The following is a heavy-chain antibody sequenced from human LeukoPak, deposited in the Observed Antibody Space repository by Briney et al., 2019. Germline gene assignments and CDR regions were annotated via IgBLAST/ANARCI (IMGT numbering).Heavy chain of an antibody. CDR2: INPSGGST. CDR3: ARSKFRASGSHPFDY. Sequence: ASVKVSCKASGYTFTSYYMHWVRQAPGRGLEWMGIINPSGGSTSYAQKFQGRVTMTRDTSTSTVYMELSSLRSEDTAVYYCARSKFRASGSHPFDYWGQGTLVTVSS. CDR1: GYTFTSYY. D-gene: IGHD1-26*01. J-gene: IGHJ4*02. V-gene: IGHV1-46*01.